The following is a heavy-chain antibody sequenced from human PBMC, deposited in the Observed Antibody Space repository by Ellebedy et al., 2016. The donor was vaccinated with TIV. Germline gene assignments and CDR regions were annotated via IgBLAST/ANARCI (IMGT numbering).Heavy chain of an antibody. V-gene: IGHV1-18*01. Sequence: AASVKVSCKASGYTFTSYGISWVRQAPGQGLEWMGWISAYNGNTNYAQKFQGRVTMTEDTSTDTAYMELSRLRSDDTAVYYCATSEGGYSGYDYLVDREDYYYGMDVWGQGTTVTVSS. CDR2: ISAYNGNT. J-gene: IGHJ6*02. CDR1: GYTFTSYG. CDR3: ATSEGGYSGYDYLVDREDYYYGMDV. D-gene: IGHD5-12*01.